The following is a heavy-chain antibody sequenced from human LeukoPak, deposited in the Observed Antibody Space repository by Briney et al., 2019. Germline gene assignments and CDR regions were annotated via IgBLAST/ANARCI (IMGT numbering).Heavy chain of an antibody. Sequence: SVKVSFKASGGTFSSYAISWVRQAPGQGLEWMGGIIPIFGTANYAQKFQGRVTITADESTSTAYMELSSLRSEDTAVYYCARGHRSSTSHFDYWGQGTLVTVSS. CDR1: GGTFSSYA. V-gene: IGHV1-69*13. J-gene: IGHJ4*02. CDR2: IIPIFGTA. CDR3: ARGHRSSTSHFDY. D-gene: IGHD2-2*01.